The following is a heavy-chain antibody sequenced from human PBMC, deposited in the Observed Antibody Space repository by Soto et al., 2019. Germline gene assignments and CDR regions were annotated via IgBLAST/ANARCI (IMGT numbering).Heavy chain of an antibody. D-gene: IGHD3-3*01. CDR3: NSYPDFWGGHTPL. V-gene: IGHV3-15*07. Sequence: EVQLVESGGGLVQPGGSLRLSCAASGFSITNTWMHWVRQAPGRGLGWAGRVKSKADGGTADYAAPVKGRFTVSRDDSKNTQYLQMNSLKMEDTAVYYCNSYPDFWGGHTPLWGQGTLVTVSS. J-gene: IGHJ4*02. CDR1: GFSITNTW. CDR2: VKSKADGGTA.